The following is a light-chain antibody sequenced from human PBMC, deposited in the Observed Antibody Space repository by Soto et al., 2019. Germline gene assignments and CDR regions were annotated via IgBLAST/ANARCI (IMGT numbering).Light chain of an antibody. CDR1: SSDVGGYNY. CDR2: DVS. CDR3: SSYTSSPSYV. J-gene: IGLJ1*01. Sequence: QPASVSGSPGQSITISCTGTSSDVGGYNYVSWYQQHPGKAPKLMIYDVSNRPSGVSNRFSGSKSGNTASLTISGLQAEDEADYYCSSYTSSPSYVFGTGTKLTVL. V-gene: IGLV2-14*01.